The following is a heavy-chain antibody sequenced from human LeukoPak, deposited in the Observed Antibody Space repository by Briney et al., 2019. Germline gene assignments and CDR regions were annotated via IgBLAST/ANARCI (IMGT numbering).Heavy chain of an antibody. CDR3: ARGLNILDY. J-gene: IGHJ4*02. CDR1: GGSLSGNY. Sequence: SETLSLTCAVHGGSLSGNYWSWIRQPPGKGLQWIGQGTHDGVTTYNPSLKSRVTISVDMPRNQVSLKVTSLTAADTAVYYCARGLNILDYWGQGTLVTVSS. V-gene: IGHV4-34*01. CDR2: GTHDGVT.